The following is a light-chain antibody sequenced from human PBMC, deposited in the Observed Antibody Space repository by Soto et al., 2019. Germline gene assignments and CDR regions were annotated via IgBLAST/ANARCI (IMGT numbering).Light chain of an antibody. V-gene: IGKV2-28*01. J-gene: IGKJ2*01. CDR2: LGS. CDR1: QSLLHSNGYNY. Sequence: DIVMTQSPLSLPVTPVEPASISCRSSQSLLHSNGYNYLDWYLQKPGQSPQLLIYLGSNRASGVTDRFSGSGSGTDFTLKISRVEAEDVGVYYCMQALQTPYTFGQGTKLEIK. CDR3: MQALQTPYT.